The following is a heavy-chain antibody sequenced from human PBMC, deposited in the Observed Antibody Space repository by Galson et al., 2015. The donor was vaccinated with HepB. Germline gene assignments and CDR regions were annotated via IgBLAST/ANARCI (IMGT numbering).Heavy chain of an antibody. J-gene: IGHJ5*02. D-gene: IGHD2-2*01. CDR1: GGTFSRCP. V-gene: IGHV1-69*13. CDR3: ARGPAGATEYKWFDP. CDR2: IIPIFGIA. Sequence: SVKVSCKASGGTFSRCPISWVRQAPGQGLEWMGGIIPIFGIANYAQKFLGRVTISADESTTVAYMELSSLRSEDTAVYYCARGPAGATEYKWFDPWGQGTPVTVSS.